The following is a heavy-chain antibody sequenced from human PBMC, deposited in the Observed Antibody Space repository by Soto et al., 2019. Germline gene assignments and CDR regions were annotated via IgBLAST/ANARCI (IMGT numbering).Heavy chain of an antibody. Sequence: QVQLVQSGAEVKKPGSSVKVSCKASGGTFSSYAISWVRQAPGQGLEWMGGIIPIFGTANYAQKFQGRVTXXAXDXXSTAYVERSSLGSEATAVYYCAGGAWLLRYPPGGYWGQGTLVTVSS. CDR3: AGGAWLLRYPPGGY. CDR1: GGTFSSYA. D-gene: IGHD3-22*01. J-gene: IGHJ4*02. CDR2: IIPIFGTA. V-gene: IGHV1-69*12.